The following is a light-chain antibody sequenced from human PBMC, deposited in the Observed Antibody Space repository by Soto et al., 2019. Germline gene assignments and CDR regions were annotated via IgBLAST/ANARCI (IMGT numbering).Light chain of an antibody. Sequence: ALTQPASVSGSPGQSITISCTGTSSDVGGYNYVSWYQQHTGKAPKLMIYEVSNRPSGVSNRFSGSKSGNTASLTISGLQAEDEADYYCSSYTSSSTRVFGGGTKLTVL. CDR3: SSYTSSSTRV. V-gene: IGLV2-14*01. CDR1: SSDVGGYNY. CDR2: EVS. J-gene: IGLJ3*02.